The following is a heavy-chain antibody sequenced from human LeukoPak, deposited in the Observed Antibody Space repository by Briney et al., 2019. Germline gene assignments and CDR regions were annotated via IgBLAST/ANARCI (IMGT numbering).Heavy chain of an antibody. D-gene: IGHD6-13*01. CDR3: ARGQQLVF. J-gene: IGHJ4*02. V-gene: IGHV3-7*03. CDR2: IKQGGSEK. Sequence: GGPLRLSCEACGFTFSTYWMIWLRQAPGKGREWLANIKQGGSEKNAVDSVKGRFTISRDNAKTSLYLQMNSLRAEDTAVYYCARGQQLVFWGQGTLVTVSS. CDR1: GFTFSTYW.